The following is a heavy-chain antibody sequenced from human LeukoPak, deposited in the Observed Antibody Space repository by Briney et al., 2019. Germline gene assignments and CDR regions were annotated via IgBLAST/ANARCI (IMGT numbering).Heavy chain of an antibody. D-gene: IGHD6-6*01. CDR1: GYSFTAFY. CDR3: ARDLGIAATNNWFDP. V-gene: IGHV1-2*02. J-gene: IGHJ5*02. CDR2: IHPRSGET. Sequence: ASVKVSCKASGYSFTAFYIHWVRQAPGQGLEWMGWIHPRSGETNYAYKFRGRVAMTRDTSISTAYMELSRLRSDDTAVYYCARDLGIAATNNWFDPWGQGTLVTVSS.